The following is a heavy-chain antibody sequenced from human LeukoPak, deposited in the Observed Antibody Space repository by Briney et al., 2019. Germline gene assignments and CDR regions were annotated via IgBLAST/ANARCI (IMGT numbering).Heavy chain of an antibody. V-gene: IGHV3-30*03. CDR3: ARETDAFDI. CDR1: GFTFRSYA. J-gene: IGHJ3*02. Sequence: PGGSLRLSCAASGFTFRSYATHWVRQAPGKGLEWVAFISYDGSYKFYANSVKVRFTISRDNSKNTLFLQMNSLRTEDTAVYYCARETDAFDIWGQGTMVTVSS. CDR2: ISYDGSYK.